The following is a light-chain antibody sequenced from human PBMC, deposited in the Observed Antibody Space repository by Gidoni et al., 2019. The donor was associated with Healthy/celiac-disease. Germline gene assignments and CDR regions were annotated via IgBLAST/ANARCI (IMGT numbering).Light chain of an antibody. J-gene: IGKJ1*01. CDR2: AAS. CDR3: QQSYSIPLT. Sequence: DIQMNQSPSSLSASVGDRVPITCRASQSISSYLNWYQQKPGKAPKLLSDAASSLQSGGPSRFSGSGSETDFTLTISSLQPEDVATYYCQQSYSIPLTFGQGTKVEIK. CDR1: QSISSY. V-gene: IGKV1-39*01.